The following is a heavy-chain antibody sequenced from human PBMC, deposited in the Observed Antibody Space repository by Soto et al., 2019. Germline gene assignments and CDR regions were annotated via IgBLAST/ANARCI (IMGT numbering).Heavy chain of an antibody. D-gene: IGHD6-25*01. CDR1: GGSISSVGHY. J-gene: IGHJ6*02. CDR3: ARESGGYDSSTRYGLDV. Sequence: TLALTCSVSGGSISSVGHYWTWIRQQPGKGLEWIGYIYYSGSTDYNPSLKSRVTISVDRSKNQFSLNLSSVTAADTAIYYCARESGGYDSSTRYGLDVWGQGTTVTVSS. CDR2: IYYSGST. V-gene: IGHV4-31*03.